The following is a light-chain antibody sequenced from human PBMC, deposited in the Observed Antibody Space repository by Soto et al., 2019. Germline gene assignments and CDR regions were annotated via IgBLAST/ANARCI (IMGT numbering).Light chain of an antibody. V-gene: IGLV2-14*01. J-gene: IGLJ2*01. CDR3: TSDASGSSHVV. CDR1: SSDIGGYDY. CDR2: DVN. Sequence: QSALTQPASVSGSPGQSITLSCTGTSSDIGGYDYVSWYQRHPGKAPKLIIYDVNNRPSGVSNRFSGSKSGNTASLTISGLQAEDDADYYCTSDASGSSHVVFGGGTKLTVL.